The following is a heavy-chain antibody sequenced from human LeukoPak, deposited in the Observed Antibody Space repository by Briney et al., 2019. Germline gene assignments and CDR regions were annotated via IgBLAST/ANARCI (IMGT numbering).Heavy chain of an antibody. V-gene: IGHV3-30*04. CDR1: GFTFSGYA. CDR3: ARGISTFGVGDP. Sequence: PGGSLRLSCAASGFTFSGYAMHWVRQPPGKGLEWVAVISYEGSKKFYADSVKGRFTISRDNSKNTVHLQMNSLRPEDTAVYYCARGISTFGVGDPWGQGTLVTVSS. J-gene: IGHJ5*02. D-gene: IGHD3-3*01. CDR2: ISYEGSKK.